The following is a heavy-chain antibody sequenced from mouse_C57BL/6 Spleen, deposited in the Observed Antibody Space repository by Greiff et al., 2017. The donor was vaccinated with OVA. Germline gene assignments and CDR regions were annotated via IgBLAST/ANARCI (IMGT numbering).Heavy chain of an antibody. CDR3: ATTMVTAPFAY. J-gene: IGHJ3*01. Sequence: QVQLQQPGAELVMPGASVKLSCKASGYTFTSYWMHWVKQRPGQGLEWIGEIDPSDSYTNYNQKFKGKSTLTVDKSSSTAYMQLSSLTSEDSAVYCCATTMVTAPFAYWGQGTLVTVSA. D-gene: IGHD2-2*01. CDR1: GYTFTSYW. V-gene: IGHV1-69*01. CDR2: IDPSDSYT.